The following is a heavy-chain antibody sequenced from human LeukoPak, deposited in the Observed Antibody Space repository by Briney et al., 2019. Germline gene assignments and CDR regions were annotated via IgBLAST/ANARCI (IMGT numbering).Heavy chain of an antibody. J-gene: IGHJ3*02. CDR1: GGSISSSPW. CDR3: ARGQRAFDI. V-gene: IGHV4-4*02. Sequence: SGTLSLTCAVSGGSISSSPWCSWVRQPPGKGLEWIGTIYHDGNTDYNPSLKSRVIISRDTSKIQFSLKLTSVTAADTAMYYCARGQRAFDIWGQGTMVTVSS. CDR2: IYHDGNT.